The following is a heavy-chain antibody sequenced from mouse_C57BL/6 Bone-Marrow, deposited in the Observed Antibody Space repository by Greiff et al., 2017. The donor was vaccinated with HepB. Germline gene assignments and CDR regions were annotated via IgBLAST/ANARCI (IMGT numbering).Heavy chain of an antibody. D-gene: IGHD1-1*01. Sequence: QVQLQQPGAELVKPGASVKLSCKASGYTFTSYWMHWVKQRPGQGLEWIGMIHPNSGSTNYNEKFKSKATLTVDKSSSTAYMQLSSLTSEDSAVYYCARDGSSFWYFDVGGTGTTVTVSS. CDR3: ARDGSSFWYFDV. CDR2: IHPNSGST. V-gene: IGHV1-64*01. J-gene: IGHJ1*03. CDR1: GYTFTSYW.